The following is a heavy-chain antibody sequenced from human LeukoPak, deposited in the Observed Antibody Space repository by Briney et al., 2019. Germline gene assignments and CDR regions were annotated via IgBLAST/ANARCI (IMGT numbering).Heavy chain of an antibody. Sequence: ASVKVSCKASGYTFPDNYIHWVRQAPGQGLEWVGWINPKTDATNYAQKLQGRVTMTRDTSISTAYMELRSLRSDDTAVYYCARGPRSLRLGELSLFIYYWGQGTLVTVSS. CDR3: ARGPRSLRLGELSLFIYY. V-gene: IGHV1-2*02. CDR1: GYTFPDNY. J-gene: IGHJ4*02. D-gene: IGHD3-16*02. CDR2: INPKTDAT.